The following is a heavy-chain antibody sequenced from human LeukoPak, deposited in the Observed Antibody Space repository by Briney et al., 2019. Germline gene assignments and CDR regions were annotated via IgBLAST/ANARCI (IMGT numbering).Heavy chain of an antibody. J-gene: IGHJ4*02. Sequence: PGGSLRLSCAAPGFTFSNYNMNWVRQAPGKGLEWVSGINWNGGSTGYADSVKGRFTISRDNAKNSLYLQMNSLRAEDTALYYCARGGTAAAGSYFDYWGQGTLVTVSS. CDR2: INWNGGST. D-gene: IGHD6-13*01. CDR3: ARGGTAAAGSYFDY. CDR1: GFTFSNYN. V-gene: IGHV3-20*04.